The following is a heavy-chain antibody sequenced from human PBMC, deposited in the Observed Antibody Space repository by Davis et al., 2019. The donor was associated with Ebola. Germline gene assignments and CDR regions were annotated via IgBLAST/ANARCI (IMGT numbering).Heavy chain of an antibody. J-gene: IGHJ4*02. CDR2: IYTSGST. Sequence: SETLSLTCTVSGGSISSSSYYWSWIRQPAGKGLEWIGHIYTSGSTNYNPSLKSRVTISVDTSKNQFSLKLSSVTAADTAVYYCARGLYPWELDYWGQGTLVTVSS. D-gene: IGHD1-1*01. CDR1: GGSISSSSYY. CDR3: ARGLYPWELDY. V-gene: IGHV4-61*09.